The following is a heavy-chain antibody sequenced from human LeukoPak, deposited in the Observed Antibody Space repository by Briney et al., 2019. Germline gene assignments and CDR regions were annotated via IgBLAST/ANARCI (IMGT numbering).Heavy chain of an antibody. D-gene: IGHD1-26*01. CDR1: GGTFSSHA. V-gene: IGHV1-46*01. Sequence: ASVKVSCKASGGTFSSHAISWVRQAPGQGLEWMGIINHSGGSTRYAQKFQGRVTMTRDTSTSTVYMELSSLRSEDTAVYYCARDSISGSYYFDYWGQGTLVTVSS. CDR3: ARDSISGSYYFDY. J-gene: IGHJ4*02. CDR2: INHSGGST.